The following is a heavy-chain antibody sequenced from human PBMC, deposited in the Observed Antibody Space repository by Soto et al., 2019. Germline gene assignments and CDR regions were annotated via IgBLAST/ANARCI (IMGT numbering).Heavy chain of an antibody. CDR1: GYTFTNYG. D-gene: IGHD2-2*01. CDR3: ARGAACSSTGCYGNFLLGLAV. V-gene: IGHV1-18*01. J-gene: IGHJ6*02. Sequence: QVQLVQSGPEVKNPGASLKVSCKASGYTFTNYGITWVRQAPGQGLEWMGWITASNGNANYAREIQGRLTLTSDPSRNTGPMGFRTLRPNHWAVYCSARGAACSSTGCYGNFLLGLAVWGQGTTVIVSS. CDR2: ITASNGNA.